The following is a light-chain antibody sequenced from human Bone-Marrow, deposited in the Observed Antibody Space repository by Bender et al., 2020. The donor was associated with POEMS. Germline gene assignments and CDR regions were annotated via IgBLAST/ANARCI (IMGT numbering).Light chain of an antibody. CDR3: QSYDNSLGGWV. V-gene: IGLV2-14*01. Sequence: QSALTQPASVSGSRGQSITISCTGTNSDVGNYNYVSWYQHHPGKAPKLMIYEVSKRPSGVPDRFSGSKSGTSASLAITGLQAEDEGDYYCQSYDNSLGGWVFGGGTKLTVL. CDR1: NSDVGNYNY. CDR2: EVS. J-gene: IGLJ3*02.